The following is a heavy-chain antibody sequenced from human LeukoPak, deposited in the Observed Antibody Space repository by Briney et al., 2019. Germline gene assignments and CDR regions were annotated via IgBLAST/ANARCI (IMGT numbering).Heavy chain of an antibody. Sequence: GGSLRLSCKASGFTFNSYWMNWVRQAPGQGLEWMANIKRDGGEKYYVDTVKGRFTITRDNAKNSLDLQMNSLRVEDTAVYYCARLGPASSGWPESFDYWGQGTLVTVSS. CDR1: GFTFNSYW. J-gene: IGHJ4*02. D-gene: IGHD6-19*01. CDR2: IKRDGGEK. CDR3: ARLGPASSGWPESFDY. V-gene: IGHV3-7*03.